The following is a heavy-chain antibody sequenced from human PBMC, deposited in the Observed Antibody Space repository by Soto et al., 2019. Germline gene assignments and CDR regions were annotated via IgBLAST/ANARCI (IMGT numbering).Heavy chain of an antibody. Sequence: QVQLVQSGAEVKKPGASVKVSCKASGYTFTSYGISWVRQAPGQGLEWMGWISAYNGNTNYAQKLQGRVTMTTDTSTSTGYMELRSLRSDDTAVYYCARVGWRKAGVSRQNWFDPWGQGTLVTVSS. J-gene: IGHJ5*02. CDR3: ARVGWRKAGVSRQNWFDP. V-gene: IGHV1-18*01. CDR1: GYTFTSYG. D-gene: IGHD3-3*01. CDR2: ISAYNGNT.